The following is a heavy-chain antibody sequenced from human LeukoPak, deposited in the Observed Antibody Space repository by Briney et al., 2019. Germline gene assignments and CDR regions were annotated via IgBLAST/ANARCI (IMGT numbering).Heavy chain of an antibody. CDR1: GGSISSSSYY. Sequence: SETLSLTCTVSGGSISSSSYYWGWIRQPPGKRLEWVGTIYYSGTTYYSPSLKSRVTISVDTSKNQFSLNLNSVTAADTAVYYCARLFGKSFDYWGQGTLVTVSS. V-gene: IGHV4-39*01. CDR3: ARLFGKSFDY. J-gene: IGHJ4*02. CDR2: IYYSGTT. D-gene: IGHD3-10*01.